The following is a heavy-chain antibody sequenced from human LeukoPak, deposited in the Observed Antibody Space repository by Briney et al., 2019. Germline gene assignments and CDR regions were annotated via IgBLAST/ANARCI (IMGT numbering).Heavy chain of an antibody. CDR2: ISSSSSYI. D-gene: IGHD1-26*01. J-gene: IGHJ4*02. CDR3: ARAFSRSYMGEDY. Sequence: GGSLRLSCAASGFTFSSYSMNWVRQAPGKGLEWVSSISSSSSYIYYADSVKGRFTITRDNAKNSLYLQMNSLRAEDTAVYYCARAFSRSYMGEDYWGQGTLVTVSS. V-gene: IGHV3-21*01. CDR1: GFTFSSYS.